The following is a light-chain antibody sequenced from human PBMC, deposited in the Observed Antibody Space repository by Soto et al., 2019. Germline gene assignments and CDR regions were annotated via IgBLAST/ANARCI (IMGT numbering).Light chain of an antibody. Sequence: DIVMTQSPDSLAVSLGERATINCKSSQSVLYSSNNENYLAWYQQKPGQPPNLLIYWASTRESGVPDRFSGSGSGTDFTLTISSVQAEDVAVYYCQQYYATPFTFGPGTKVDIK. V-gene: IGKV4-1*01. J-gene: IGKJ3*01. CDR2: WAS. CDR1: QSVLYSSNNENY. CDR3: QQYYATPFT.